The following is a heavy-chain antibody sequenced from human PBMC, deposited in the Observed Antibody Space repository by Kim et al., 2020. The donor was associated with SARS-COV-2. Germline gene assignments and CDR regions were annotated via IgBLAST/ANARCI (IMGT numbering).Heavy chain of an antibody. CDR2: INSSGLP. J-gene: IGHJ4*02. Sequence: GGSLRLSCAVSGFTVSSHYMTWVRQAPGKGLEWVSAINSSGLPHYAQSVNSRFTISGDTSTNMVFLQMNSLRAGDAAEYYCARIIVISGTWDYFDTWGQGALVTVSS. CDR1: GFTVSSHY. CDR3: ARIIVISGTWDYFDT. V-gene: IGHV3-53*01. D-gene: IGHD2-2*01.